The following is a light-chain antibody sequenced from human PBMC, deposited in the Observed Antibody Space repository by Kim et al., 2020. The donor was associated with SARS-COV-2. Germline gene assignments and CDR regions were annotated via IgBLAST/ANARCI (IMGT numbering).Light chain of an antibody. CDR1: SIEEKS. CDR2: FGS. J-gene: IGLJ2*01. CDR3: QVWDTSSHRVV. Sequence: APGKTASITCGGDSIEEKSVHWYQQKPGQAPVLVIYFGSDRPSRIPERFSGSNSGSTATLTISRAEAGDEADYYCQVWDTSSHRVVFGGGTQLTVL. V-gene: IGLV3-21*04.